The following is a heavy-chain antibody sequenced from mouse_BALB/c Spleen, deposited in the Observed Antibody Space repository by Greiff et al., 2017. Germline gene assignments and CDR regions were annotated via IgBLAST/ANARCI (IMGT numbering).Heavy chain of an antibody. J-gene: IGHJ4*01. CDR3: ARGLGRYDDYAMDY. D-gene: IGHD2-14*01. CDR2: IDPYYGGT. V-gene: IGHV1S135*01. CDR1: GYSFTGYN. Sequence: EVQLMESGPELVQPGASVKLSCKASGYSFTGYNMNWVKQSNGKSLEWIGNIDPYYGGTSYNQKFKGKATLTVDKSSSTAYMQLKSLTSEDSAVYYCARGLGRYDDYAMDYWGQGTSVTVSS.